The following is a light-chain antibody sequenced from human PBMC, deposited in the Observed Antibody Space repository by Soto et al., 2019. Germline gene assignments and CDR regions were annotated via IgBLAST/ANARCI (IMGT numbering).Light chain of an antibody. J-gene: IGKJ1*01. Sequence: AIRMTQSPSSLSASTGDRVTITCRASQGISSYLAWYQQKPGKAPKLLIYAASTLQSGVQSRFSGSGSGTDFTLTIRCLQSEDFATYYCKQYYSYPRTFGQGTKVDI. CDR1: QGISSY. CDR2: AAS. CDR3: KQYYSYPRT. V-gene: IGKV1-8*01.